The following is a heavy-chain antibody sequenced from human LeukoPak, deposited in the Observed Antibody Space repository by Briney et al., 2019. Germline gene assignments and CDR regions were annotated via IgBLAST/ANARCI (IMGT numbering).Heavy chain of an antibody. CDR3: ARLGTGTTSADY. Sequence: SVKVSCKASGGTFSSYAISWVRQAPGQGLEWMGGIIPIFGTANYAQKFQGRVTITADESTSTAYIELSSLRSEDTAVYYCARLGTGTTSADYWGQGTLVTVSS. J-gene: IGHJ4*02. CDR2: IIPIFGTA. CDR1: GGTFSSYA. D-gene: IGHD1-1*01. V-gene: IGHV1-69*13.